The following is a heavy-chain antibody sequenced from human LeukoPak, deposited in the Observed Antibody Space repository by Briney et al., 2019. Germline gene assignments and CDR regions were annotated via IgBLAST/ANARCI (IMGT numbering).Heavy chain of an antibody. J-gene: IGHJ4*02. Sequence: GGSLRLSCAASGFTFSSYSMNWVRPAPGEGLEWVSSISSSSSYIYYADSVKGRFTISRDNAKNSLYLQMNSLRAEDTAVYYCARGAIVATISSRGIHYWGQGTLVTVSS. CDR2: ISSSSSYI. CDR1: GFTFSSYS. D-gene: IGHD5-12*01. CDR3: ARGAIVATISSRGIHY. V-gene: IGHV3-21*01.